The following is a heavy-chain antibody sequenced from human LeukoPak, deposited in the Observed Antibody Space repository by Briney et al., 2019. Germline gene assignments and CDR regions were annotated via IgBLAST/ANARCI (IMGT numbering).Heavy chain of an antibody. CDR2: IYYSGST. D-gene: IGHD3-22*01. CDR3: ARNHYYDSSGYYYNNWFDP. J-gene: IGHJ5*02. Sequence: SETLSLTCTVSGGSISSYYWSWIRQPPGKGLEWIGYIYYSGSTNYNPSLKSRVTISVDTSKNQFSLKLSSVTAADMAVYYCARNHYYDSSGYYYNNWFDPWGQGTLVTVSS. CDR1: GGSISSYY. V-gene: IGHV4-59*12.